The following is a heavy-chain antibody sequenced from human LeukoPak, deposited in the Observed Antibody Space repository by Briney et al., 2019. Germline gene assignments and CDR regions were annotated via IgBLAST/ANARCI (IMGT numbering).Heavy chain of an antibody. CDR3: ARNSGGDLFRGVITYYFDY. CDR1: GFTVSSNY. CDR2: IYSGGST. D-gene: IGHD3-10*01. Sequence: PGGSLRLSCAASGFTVSSNYMSWVRQAPGKGLEWVSVIYSGGSTYYADSVKGRFTISRDNSKNTLYLQMNSLRAEDTAVYYCARNSGGDLFRGVITYYFDYWGQGTLVTVSS. V-gene: IGHV3-53*01. J-gene: IGHJ4*02.